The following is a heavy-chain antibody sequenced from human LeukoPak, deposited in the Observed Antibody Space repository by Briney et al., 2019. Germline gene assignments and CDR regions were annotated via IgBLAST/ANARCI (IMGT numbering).Heavy chain of an antibody. CDR2: IRGSRSGT. CDR3: AKHFWSGYYPYFDY. Sequence: GGSLRLSCAASGFTFSRYAMNWVRQAPGKGLEWVSTIRGSRSGTNYTDCVTGRFTISRDNSKNTLYLQMNRLRAEDTAVYYSAKHFWSGYYPYFDYWGQGAQVTVSS. CDR1: GFTFSRYA. V-gene: IGHV3-23*01. J-gene: IGHJ4*02. D-gene: IGHD3-3*02.